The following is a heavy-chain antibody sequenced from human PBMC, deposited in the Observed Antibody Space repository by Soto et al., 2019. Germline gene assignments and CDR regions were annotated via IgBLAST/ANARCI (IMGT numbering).Heavy chain of an antibody. CDR2: ISKSGSA. Sequence: SETLSLTCTVSGDSICSNQWGWIRQPPGKGLEWIGYISKSGSANHNPSLKSRFTMSIDMAKNQFSLRLSSMTAADTAVYFCARDHMGSLGYWGHRTLVTVSS. CDR1: GDSICSNQ. CDR3: ARDHMGSLGY. V-gene: IGHV4-59*01. J-gene: IGHJ4*01. D-gene: IGHD1-26*01.